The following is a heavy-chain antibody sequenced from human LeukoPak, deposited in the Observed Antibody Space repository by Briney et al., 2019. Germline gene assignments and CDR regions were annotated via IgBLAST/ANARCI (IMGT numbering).Heavy chain of an antibody. CDR2: INAGGRT. CDR3: ARNGYYTIDY. Sequence: PSETLSLTCTVSGGSISNSYWSWIRQPPGKGLEWIGEINAGGRTNYIPSLKSRVTISLDTSKNQFSLKLTSVTAADTAVYFCARNGYYTIDYWGQGALVTVSS. V-gene: IGHV4-34*01. CDR1: GGSISNSY. J-gene: IGHJ4*02. D-gene: IGHD3-3*01.